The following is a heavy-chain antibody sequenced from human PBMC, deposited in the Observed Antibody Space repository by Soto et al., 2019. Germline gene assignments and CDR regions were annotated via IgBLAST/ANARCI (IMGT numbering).Heavy chain of an antibody. CDR3: ARKYRSDWTFDY. CDR1: GGSISSYY. V-gene: IGHV4-59*01. D-gene: IGHD6-19*01. Sequence: SETLSLTCTVSGGSISSYYWSWIRQPPGKGLEWIGYIFYSGSTNYNPSHKSRVTISVDTSKHQFSLNLSSVTAADTAVYYCARKYRSDWTFDYWGQGTLVTVS. CDR2: IFYSGST. J-gene: IGHJ4*02.